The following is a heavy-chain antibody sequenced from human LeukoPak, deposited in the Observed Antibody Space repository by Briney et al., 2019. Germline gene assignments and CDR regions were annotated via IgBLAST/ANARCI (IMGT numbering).Heavy chain of an antibody. CDR1: GYTFSGYD. J-gene: IGHJ6*02. D-gene: IGHD3-9*01. CDR3: ARRYFDWLLYNGGYYDYYYGMDV. V-gene: IGHV1-8*03. Sequence: ASVKVSCKTSGYTFSGYDINWVRQAPGQGLEWMGYMNPDNDDTGYARKFQGRVTITRDTSISTAYMELSSLRSEDTAVYYCARRYFDWLLYNGGYYDYYYGMDVWGQGTTVTVSS. CDR2: MNPDNDDT.